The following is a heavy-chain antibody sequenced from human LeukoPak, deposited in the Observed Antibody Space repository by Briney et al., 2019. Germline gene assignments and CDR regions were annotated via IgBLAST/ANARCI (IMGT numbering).Heavy chain of an antibody. CDR2: ISYDGSNK. CDR1: GFTSSSYG. V-gene: IGHV3-30*03. CDR3: ARAGANYDILTGYYMGFDY. J-gene: IGHJ4*02. Sequence: GGSLRLSCAASGFTSSSYGMHWVRQAPGKGLEWVAVISYDGSNKYYADSVKGRFTISRDNSKNTLYLQMNSLRAEDTAVYYCARAGANYDILTGYYMGFDYWGQGTLVTVSS. D-gene: IGHD3-9*01.